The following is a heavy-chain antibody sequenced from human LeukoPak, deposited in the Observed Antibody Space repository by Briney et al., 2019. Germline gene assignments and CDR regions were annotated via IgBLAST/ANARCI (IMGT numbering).Heavy chain of an antibody. V-gene: IGHV1-2*02. CDR1: GYTFTGYY. Sequence: GASVKVSCKASGYTFTGYYMHWVRQAPGQGLEWMGWINPNSGGTNYAQKFQGRVTMTRDTSISTAYMELSRLRSDDTAVYYCARTDTITICGVAQRYSFDYWGQGILVTVGS. J-gene: IGHJ4*02. D-gene: IGHD3-3*01. CDR2: INPNSGGT. CDR3: ARTDTITICGVAQRYSFDY.